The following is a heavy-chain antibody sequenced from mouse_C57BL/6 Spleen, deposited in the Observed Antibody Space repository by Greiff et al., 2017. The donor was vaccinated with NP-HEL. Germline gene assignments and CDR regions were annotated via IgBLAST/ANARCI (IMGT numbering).Heavy chain of an antibody. D-gene: IGHD1-1*01. CDR3: ARSGDYYGSNFDY. Sequence: QVQLQQPGAELVKPGASVKMSCKASGYTFTSYWITWVKQRPGQGLEWIGDIYPGSGSTNYNEKFKSKATLTVDTSSSTAYMQLSSLTSEDSAVYYCARSGDYYGSNFDYWGQGTTLTVSS. CDR2: IYPGSGST. CDR1: GYTFTSYW. J-gene: IGHJ2*01. V-gene: IGHV1-55*01.